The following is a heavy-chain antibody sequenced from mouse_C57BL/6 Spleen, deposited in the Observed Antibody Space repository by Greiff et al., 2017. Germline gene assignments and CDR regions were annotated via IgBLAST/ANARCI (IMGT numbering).Heavy chain of an antibody. CDR2: IYPGDGDT. Sequence: VQLQQSGPELVKPGASVKNSCKASGYAFSSSWMNWVKQRPGKGLEWIGRIYPGDGDTNYNGKFKGKATLTADKSSSTAYMQLSSLTSEYSAVYFCAKGLPRSSWCAYWGQGTLVTVSA. CDR3: AKGLPRSSWCAY. CDR1: GYAFSSSW. D-gene: IGHD3-1*01. J-gene: IGHJ3*01. V-gene: IGHV1-82*01.